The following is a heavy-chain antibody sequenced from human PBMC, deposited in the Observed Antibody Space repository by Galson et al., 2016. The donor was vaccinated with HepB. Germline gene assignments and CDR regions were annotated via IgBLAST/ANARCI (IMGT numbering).Heavy chain of an antibody. Sequence: SVKVSCTASGYTFSDYFLHWVRQAPGQGLEWMGWINPISGGTDLPQKFQGRVTMTRDTSISTAYMELSRLTFDDTAVYYCARGILLGSDAFDIWGQGTMVTVSS. V-gene: IGHV1-2*02. D-gene: IGHD1-26*01. CDR3: ARGILLGSDAFDI. J-gene: IGHJ3*02. CDR1: GYTFSDYF. CDR2: INPISGGT.